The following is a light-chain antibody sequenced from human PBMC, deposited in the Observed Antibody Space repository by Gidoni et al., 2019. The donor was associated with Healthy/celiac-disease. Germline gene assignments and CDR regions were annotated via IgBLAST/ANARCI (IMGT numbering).Light chain of an antibody. CDR2: EAS. J-gene: IGKJ1*01. V-gene: IGKV1-5*01. CDR1: QSISSW. Sequence: DIQITQSPSTLSASVGDRVTITCRASQSISSWLAWYQQKPGKAPKLRIYEASSLESGVPSRYSDSGTGTEFTLTISRRQPDDCATYYCQQYNSYPWTFGQGTKVEIK. CDR3: QQYNSYPWT.